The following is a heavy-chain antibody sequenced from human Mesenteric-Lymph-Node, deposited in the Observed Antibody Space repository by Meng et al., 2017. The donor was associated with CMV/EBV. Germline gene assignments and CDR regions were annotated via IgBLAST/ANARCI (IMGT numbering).Heavy chain of an antibody. D-gene: IGHD3-10*01. CDR1: GGSISNGDHS. CDR3: ANDYGSGSYRFDY. V-gene: IGHV4-30-2*01. J-gene: IGHJ4*02. CDR2: IFCTGST. Sequence: VSGGSISNGDHSWRWVRQPPGRGLELLGYIFCTGSTYYNPSLKGRVTMSMDRSKNQFSLKLTSVTAADTAVYYCANDYGSGSYRFDYWGQGTLVTVSS.